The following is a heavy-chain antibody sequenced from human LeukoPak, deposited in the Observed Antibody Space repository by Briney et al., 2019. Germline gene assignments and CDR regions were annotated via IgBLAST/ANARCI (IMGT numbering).Heavy chain of an antibody. V-gene: IGHV4-59*01. CDR2: IYYSGST. J-gene: IGHJ4*02. D-gene: IGHD4-23*01. CDR3: ARARVTSVVIPLFDY. Sequence: PSETLSLTCTVPGGSISSYYWTWIRQPPGKGLEWIGYIYYSGSTSYNPSLMSRVTFSVDTSRNQFSLRLTSVTAADTAVYYCARARVTSVVIPLFDYWGQGTLVTVPS. CDR1: GGSISSYY.